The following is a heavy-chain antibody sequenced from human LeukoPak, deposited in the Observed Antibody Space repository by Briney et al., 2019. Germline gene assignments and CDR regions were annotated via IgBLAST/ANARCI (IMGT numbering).Heavy chain of an antibody. CDR1: GFTFDDYA. V-gene: IGHV3-9*01. CDR3: ARGHGSFDS. D-gene: IGHD1-26*01. Sequence: PGRSLRLSCAASGFTFDDYAMHWVRQAPGKGLEWVSGISWNSGSIGYADSVKGRFTISRDNAKNSLYLQMNSLRAEDTAVYYCARGHGSFDSWGQGTLVTVSA. J-gene: IGHJ4*02. CDR2: ISWNSGSI.